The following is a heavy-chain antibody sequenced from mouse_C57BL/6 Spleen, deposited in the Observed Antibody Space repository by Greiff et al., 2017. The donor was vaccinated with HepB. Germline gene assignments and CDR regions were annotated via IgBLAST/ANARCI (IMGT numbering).Heavy chain of an antibody. V-gene: IGHV5-9*01. Sequence: EVQLVESGGGLVKPGGSLKLSCAASGFTFSSYTMSWVRQTPEKRLEWVATISGGGGNTYYPDSVKGRFTISRDNAKNTLYLQMSSLRSEDTALYYCARDGYFAYWGQGTLVTVSA. CDR3: ARDGYFAY. J-gene: IGHJ3*01. D-gene: IGHD2-3*01. CDR2: ISGGGGNT. CDR1: GFTFSSYT.